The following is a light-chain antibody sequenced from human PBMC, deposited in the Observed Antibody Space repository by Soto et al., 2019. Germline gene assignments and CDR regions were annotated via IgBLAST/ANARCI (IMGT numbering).Light chain of an antibody. CDR3: SSCTSSTTYV. CDR2: EVT. Sequence: QSVLTQPASVSGSPGQSITISCTGTSSDVGGYAYVSWYQQHPGKAPKVLIYEVTHRPSGVSNRFSGSRSGNTASLTISGLQAEDEADYYCSSCTSSTTYVFGTGTKVTVL. V-gene: IGLV2-14*01. J-gene: IGLJ1*01. CDR1: SSDVGGYAY.